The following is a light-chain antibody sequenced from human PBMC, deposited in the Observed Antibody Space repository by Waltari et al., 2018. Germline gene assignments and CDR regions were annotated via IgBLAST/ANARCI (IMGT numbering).Light chain of an antibody. J-gene: IGLJ2*01. CDR2: GNS. V-gene: IGLV1-40*01. CDR3: QSYDSSLSVV. CDR1: SSNIGAGYD. Sequence: SVLTQPPSVSGAPGQRVTIACTGSSSNIGAGYDLQWYQPLPGTAPKLLIYGNSNRPSGVPYRFSGPKSGTSASLAITGLQAEDEADYYCQSYDSSLSVVFGGGTKLTVL.